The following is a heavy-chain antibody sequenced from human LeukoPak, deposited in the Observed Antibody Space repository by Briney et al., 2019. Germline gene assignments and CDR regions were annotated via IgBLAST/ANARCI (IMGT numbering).Heavy chain of an antibody. V-gene: IGHV3-30*19. CDR3: ARRRRVITRDAFDI. Sequence: GGSLRLSCAASGFTFSSYGMHWVRQAPGKGLEWVAVISYDGSNKYYADSVKGRFTISRDNSKNTLYLQMNSLRAEDTAVYYCARRRRVITRDAFDIWGQGTMVTVSS. CDR1: GFTFSSYG. J-gene: IGHJ3*02. D-gene: IGHD3-22*01. CDR2: ISYDGSNK.